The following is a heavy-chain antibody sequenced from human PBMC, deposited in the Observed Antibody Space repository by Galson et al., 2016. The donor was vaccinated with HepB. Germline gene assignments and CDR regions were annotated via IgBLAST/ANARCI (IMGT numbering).Heavy chain of an antibody. Sequence: SLRLSCAASGFIFSSYGMHWVRQAPGKGLEWVAVISYDGSNKNFSDSVKGRFTISRDNSENTLYLHMNSLRPEDTAVYYCAKELRNYFVWGNLDHWGQGTLVTVSS. J-gene: IGHJ4*02. CDR3: AKELRNYFVWGNLDH. CDR1: GFIFSSYG. V-gene: IGHV3-30*18. D-gene: IGHD3-16*01. CDR2: ISYDGSNK.